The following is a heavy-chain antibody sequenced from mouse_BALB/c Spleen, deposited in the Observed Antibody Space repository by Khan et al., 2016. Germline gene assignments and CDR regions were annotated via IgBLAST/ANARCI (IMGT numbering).Heavy chain of an antibody. CDR3: AREGWLLGYFAY. CDR2: IAPRSDYT. Sequence: QVQLQQSGAELARPGASVKMSCKASGYTFTSYTMFWVKQRPGQGLEWIGYIAPRSDYTDYNQKFKDKATLTADKSSTTAYMQLNSLTSADSAVYNGAREGWLLGYFAYWGQGTTLTVSS. V-gene: IGHV1-4*01. J-gene: IGHJ2*01. D-gene: IGHD2-3*01. CDR1: GYTFTSYT.